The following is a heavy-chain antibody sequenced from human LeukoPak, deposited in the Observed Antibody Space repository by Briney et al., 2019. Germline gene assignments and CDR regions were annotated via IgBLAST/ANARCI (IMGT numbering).Heavy chain of an antibody. CDR2: IYYTGGP. J-gene: IGHJ4*02. CDR1: GGTISSYY. V-gene: IGHV4-59*12. CDR3: ATGGGPFDY. D-gene: IGHD3-16*01. Sequence: SETLSLTCTVSGGTISSYYWSWIRQPPGKGLEWIGNIYYTGGPNYNPSLKSRVTMSLDTSKNQFFLKLSSVTAADTAVYFCATGGGPFDYWGQGILVTVSS.